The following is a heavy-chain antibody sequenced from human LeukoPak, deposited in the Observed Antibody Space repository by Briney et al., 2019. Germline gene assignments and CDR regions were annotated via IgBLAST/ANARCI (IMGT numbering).Heavy chain of an antibody. CDR2: INHSGST. D-gene: IGHD1-1*01. CDR3: ARGRNWNSYYGMDV. J-gene: IGHJ6*02. CDR1: GGSFSGYY. Sequence: PSETLSLTCAVYGGSFSGYYWSWIRQPPGKGREWIGEINHSGSTNYNPSLKSRVTISVDTSKNQFSLKLSSVTAADTAVYYCARGRNWNSYYGMDVWGQGTTVTVSS. V-gene: IGHV4-34*01.